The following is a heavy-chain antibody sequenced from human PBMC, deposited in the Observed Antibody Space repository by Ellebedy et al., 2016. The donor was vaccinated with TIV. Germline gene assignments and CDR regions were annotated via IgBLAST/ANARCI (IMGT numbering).Heavy chain of an antibody. V-gene: IGHV3-53*05. J-gene: IGHJ4*02. Sequence: GESLKISXAASGFTVSSNYMSWVRQAPGKGLEWVSVIYSGGSTYYADSVKGRFTISRDNSKNTLYLQMNSLRAEDTAVYYCARDPRGPLPWRVYQLLDEGTVFDYWGQGTLVTVSS. D-gene: IGHD2-2*01. CDR2: IYSGGST. CDR3: ARDPRGPLPWRVYQLLDEGTVFDY. CDR1: GFTVSSNY.